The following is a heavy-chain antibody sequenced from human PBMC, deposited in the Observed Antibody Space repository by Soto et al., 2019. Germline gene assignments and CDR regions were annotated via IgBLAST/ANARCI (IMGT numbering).Heavy chain of an antibody. V-gene: IGHV5-10-1*01. D-gene: IGHD4-17*01. CDR3: ARLGGDYGFTVAWFDP. CDR1: GYSFTSYW. J-gene: IGHJ5*02. CDR2: IDPSDSYT. Sequence: PGESLKISCKGSGYSFTSYWISWVRQMPGKGLEWMGRIDPSDSYTNYSPSFQGHVTISADKSISTAYLQWSSLKASDTAMYYCARLGGDYGFTVAWFDPWGQGTLVTVSS.